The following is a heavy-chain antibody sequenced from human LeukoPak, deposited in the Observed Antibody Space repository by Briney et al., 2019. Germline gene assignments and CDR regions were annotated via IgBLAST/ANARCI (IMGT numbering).Heavy chain of an antibody. D-gene: IGHD6-19*01. Sequence: PGGSLRLSCAASGFTFSSYGMHWVRQAPGKGLEWVAVISYDGSNKYYADSVKGRFTISRDNSKNTLYLQMNSLRAEDTAVYYCAKDVGVVGQWLDSFDYWGQGTLVTVSS. J-gene: IGHJ4*02. CDR2: ISYDGSNK. CDR3: AKDVGVVGQWLDSFDY. V-gene: IGHV3-30*18. CDR1: GFTFSSYG.